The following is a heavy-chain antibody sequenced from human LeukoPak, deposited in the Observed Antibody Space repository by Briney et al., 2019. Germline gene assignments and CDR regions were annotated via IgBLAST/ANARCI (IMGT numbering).Heavy chain of an antibody. CDR3: ARGGRDGYNSYYFDY. CDR2: IYPGDSDT. J-gene: IGHJ4*02. V-gene: IGHV5-51*01. D-gene: IGHD5-24*01. CDR1: GYSFTSYW. Sequence: GESLKISCKGSGYSFTSYWIGWVRQMPGKGLEWMGIIYPGDSDTRYSPSLQGQVTISADKSISTAYLQWSSLKASDTAMYYCARGGRDGYNSYYFDYWGQGTLVTVSS.